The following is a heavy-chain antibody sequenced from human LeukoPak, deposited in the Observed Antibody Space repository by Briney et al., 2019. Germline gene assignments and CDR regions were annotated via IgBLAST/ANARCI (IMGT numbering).Heavy chain of an antibody. CDR2: INSDVSST. D-gene: IGHD1-26*01. V-gene: IGHV3-74*01. J-gene: IGHJ5*02. CDR1: GFTFSTNW. CDR3: VRAYSGNYYNWFDP. Sequence: GGSLRLSCAASGFTFSTNWMHWVRQAPGKGLVWVSRINSDVSSTIYADSVRGRFTISRDNAKNTLYLQMNILRAEDTAVYYCVRAYSGNYYNWFDPWGQGTLVTVSS.